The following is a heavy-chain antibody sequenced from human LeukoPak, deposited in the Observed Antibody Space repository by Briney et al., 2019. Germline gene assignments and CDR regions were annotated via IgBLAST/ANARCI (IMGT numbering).Heavy chain of an antibody. D-gene: IGHD3-22*01. CDR3: ARVLSGSNFDY. J-gene: IGHJ4*02. CDR2: VYYNGST. V-gene: IGHV4-39*07. Sequence: SETLSLTCTVSGASVSSSSYYWGWIRQPPGKGLEWIGSVYYNGSTYYNPSLKSRVTISLDTSKNQFSLRVTSVTAADTAVYYCARVLSGSNFDYWGQGTLVTVSS. CDR1: GASVSSSSYY.